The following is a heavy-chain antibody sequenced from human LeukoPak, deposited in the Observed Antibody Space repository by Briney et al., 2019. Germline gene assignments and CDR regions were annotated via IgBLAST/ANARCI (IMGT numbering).Heavy chain of an antibody. J-gene: IGHJ5*02. V-gene: IGHV3-49*04. CDR3: TRDVYYSSES. D-gene: IGHD3-22*01. Sequence: GGSLRLSCSASRFIFYDYAMTWVRQAPGKGLEGVGFIRSKAHGGTVEYAASVKGRFTLSRDNSKSIASLQMHRLKTEDTALYYCTRDVYYSSESWGQGTLVTVSS. CDR1: RFIFYDYA. CDR2: IRSKAHGGTV.